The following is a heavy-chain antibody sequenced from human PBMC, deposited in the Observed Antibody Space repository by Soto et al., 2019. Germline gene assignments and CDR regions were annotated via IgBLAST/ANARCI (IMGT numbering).Heavy chain of an antibody. CDR1: GGSFSGYY. Sequence: SETLSLTCAVYGGSFSGYYWSWIRQPPGKGLEWIGEINHSGSTNYNPSLKSRVTVSVDTSKNQFSLKLGSVTAADTAVYYGEGQRHDYWGQGTLVTVSS. J-gene: IGHJ4*02. CDR2: INHSGST. CDR3: EGQRHDY. V-gene: IGHV4-34*01.